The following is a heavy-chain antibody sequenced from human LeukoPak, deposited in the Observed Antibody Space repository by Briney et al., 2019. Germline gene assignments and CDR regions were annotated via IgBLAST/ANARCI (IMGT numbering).Heavy chain of an antibody. CDR3: ARDRGGWGIDY. J-gene: IGHJ4*02. CDR2: TSFSGKT. CDR1: GGSISSYY. V-gene: IGHV4-59*01. Sequence: SETLSLTCSVSGGSISSYYWGWIRQPPGKGLEWIGYTSFSGKTNYNSSLESRLTISVDTSKNQFSLRLESVTAADTAVYYCARDRGGWGIDYWGQGKLVIVSS. D-gene: IGHD6-19*01.